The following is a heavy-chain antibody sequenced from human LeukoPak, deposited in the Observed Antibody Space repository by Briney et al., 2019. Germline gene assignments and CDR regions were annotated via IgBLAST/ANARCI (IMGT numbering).Heavy chain of an antibody. CDR3: ARDRINMMVLGHDSGLDC. Sequence: GGSLRLSCVGSGFSLSEYGIHWVRQAPGKGLERVAVVSYDGSHKYYADSVKGQFTISRDASGDTVSLHMNSLRVEDTAVYYCARDRINMMVLGHDSGLDCWGQGTLVTVSS. V-gene: IGHV3-30*03. CDR2: VSYDGSHK. J-gene: IGHJ4*02. CDR1: GFSLSEYG. D-gene: IGHD3-10*01.